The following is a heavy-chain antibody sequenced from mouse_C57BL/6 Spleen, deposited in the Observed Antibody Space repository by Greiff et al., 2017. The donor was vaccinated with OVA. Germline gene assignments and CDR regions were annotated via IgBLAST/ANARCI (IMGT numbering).Heavy chain of an antibody. J-gene: IGHJ1*03. CDR3: ARDAGRGGWYFDV. V-gene: IGHV7-1*01. Sequence: EVKLMESGGGLVQSGRSLRLSCATSGFTFSDFYMEWVRQAPGKGLEWIAASRNKANDYTTAYSASVKGRFIVSRDTSQSILYLQMNALRAEDTAIYYCARDAGRGGWYFDVWGTGTTVTVSS. CDR1: GFTFSDFY. CDR2: SRNKANDYTT.